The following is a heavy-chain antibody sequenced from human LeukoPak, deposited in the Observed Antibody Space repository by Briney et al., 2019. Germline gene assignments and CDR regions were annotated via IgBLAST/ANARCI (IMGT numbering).Heavy chain of an antibody. CDR1: GFTCSDYW. CDR3: ARGPPYSVRTDYFDR. J-gene: IGHJ4*02. CDR2: IKQDGTET. Sequence: GGSLRLAYAASGFTCSDYWMSWVRQAPGKGLEWGANIKQDGTETYNVDPVKGRFTISRDNAKNSVSLQMSSLRAEDTAVYYCARGPPYSVRTDYFDRWGQGTLVTVSS. V-gene: IGHV3-7*01. D-gene: IGHD5/OR15-5a*01.